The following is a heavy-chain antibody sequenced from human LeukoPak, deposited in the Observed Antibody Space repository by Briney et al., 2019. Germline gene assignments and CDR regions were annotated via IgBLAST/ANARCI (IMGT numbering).Heavy chain of an antibody. CDR2: ISGSGGST. D-gene: IGHD1-7*01. V-gene: IGHV3-23*01. CDR3: AKDRMITGTGT. J-gene: IGHJ5*02. CDR1: GFTFSSYS. Sequence: GRSLRLSCAASGFTFSSYSMNWVRQAPGKGLEWVSAISGSGGSTYYADSVKGRFTISRDNSKNTLYLQMNSLRAEDTAVYYCAKDRMITGTGTWGQGTLVTVSS.